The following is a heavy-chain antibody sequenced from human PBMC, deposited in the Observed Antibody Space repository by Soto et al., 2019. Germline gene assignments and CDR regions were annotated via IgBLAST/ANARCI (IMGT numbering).Heavy chain of an antibody. CDR3: ARDSRAVAGFDY. D-gene: IGHD6-19*01. J-gene: IGHJ4*02. CDR2: SRNKANGYTT. Sequence: HPGGSLRLSCAASGFTFSDHYMDWVRQAPGKGLEWVGRSRNKANGYTTEYAASVKGRFTVSRDESKNSLYLQMNSLRTEDTAVYYCARDSRAVAGFDYWGQGTLVTVSS. CDR1: GFTFSDHY. V-gene: IGHV3-72*01.